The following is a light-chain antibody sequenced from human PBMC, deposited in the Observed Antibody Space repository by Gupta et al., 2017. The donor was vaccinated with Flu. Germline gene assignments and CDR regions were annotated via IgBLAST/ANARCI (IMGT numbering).Light chain of an antibody. J-gene: IGKJ2*01. CDR1: VFINSN. CDR2: DAS. CDR3: KQYRNWPQT. V-gene: IGKV3-15*01. Sequence: EGRASLCCWASVFINSNLDWYQQRPGQAPRLLIFDASTRDTGIPARFSGSGYGTEFTLTISNLQSEDFAVYYCKQYRNWPQTFGQGTRLEIK.